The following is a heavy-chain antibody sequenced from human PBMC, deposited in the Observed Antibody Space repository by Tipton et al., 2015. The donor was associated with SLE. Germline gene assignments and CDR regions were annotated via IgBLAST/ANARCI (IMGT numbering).Heavy chain of an antibody. V-gene: IGHV3-30*02. CDR3: AKDLLSVQNYYGMDV. CDR2: IRYDASDK. CDR1: GFTFSTYG. J-gene: IGHJ6*02. D-gene: IGHD2-15*01. Sequence: SLRLSCAASGFTFSTYGIHWVRQAPGKGLEWVSFIRYDASDKYHADSVKGRFTISRDNSKNTLYLQMNSLRPEDSAVYYCAKDLLSVQNYYGMDVWGQGTTVTVSS.